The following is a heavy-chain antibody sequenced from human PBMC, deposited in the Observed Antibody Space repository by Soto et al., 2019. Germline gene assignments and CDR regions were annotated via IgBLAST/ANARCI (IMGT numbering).Heavy chain of an antibody. CDR3: AVTTSVSAAAGNGDY. CDR2: IYPGDSDT. CDR1: GYSFTSYW. D-gene: IGHD6-13*01. J-gene: IGHJ4*02. Sequence: GESLKISCKGSGYSFTSYWIGWVRQMPGKGLEWMGIIYPGDSDTRYSPSFQGQVTISADKSISTAYLQWSSLKASDTAMYYCAVTTSVSAAAGNGDYWGQGTLVTVSS. V-gene: IGHV5-51*01.